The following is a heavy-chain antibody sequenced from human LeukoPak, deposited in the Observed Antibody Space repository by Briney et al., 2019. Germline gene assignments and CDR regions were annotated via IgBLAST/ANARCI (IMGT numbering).Heavy chain of an antibody. J-gene: IGHJ4*02. Sequence: GGSLRLSCAASGFTVSSSYISWVRQAPGKGLEWVSVIYNGGSTNDADSVKGRFTISRDNSKNTLYLQRNSLRAEDTAVYYCARASQWLAFDYWGQGTLVTVSS. CDR1: GFTVSSSY. D-gene: IGHD6-19*01. V-gene: IGHV3-66*01. CDR2: IYNGGST. CDR3: ARASQWLAFDY.